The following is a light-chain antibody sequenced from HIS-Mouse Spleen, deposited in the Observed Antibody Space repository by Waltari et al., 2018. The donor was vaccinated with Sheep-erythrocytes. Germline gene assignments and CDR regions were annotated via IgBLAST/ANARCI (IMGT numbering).Light chain of an antibody. CDR3: QQYGSSPRT. Sequence: EIVLRQSSVTLSLSPGERATRSCRARQSVSSSYLAWYQQKPGQAPRLLIYGASSRATGIPDRFSGSGSGTDFTLTISRLEPEDFAVYYCQQYGSSPRTFGQGTKVEIK. CDR2: GAS. V-gene: IGKV3-20*01. J-gene: IGKJ1*01. CDR1: QSVSSSY.